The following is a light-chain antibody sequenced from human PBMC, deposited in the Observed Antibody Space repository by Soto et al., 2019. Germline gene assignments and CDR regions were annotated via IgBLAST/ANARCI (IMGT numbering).Light chain of an antibody. Sequence: QSALTQPASVSGSPGQSITISCSGTTSDVGTFGLVSWFQQHPGKAPKLMIYEGSKRPAGVSKRFSGPKSGDTASLTISGLQAEDEADYYCSSYAGSTTFYVFGTGTKVTVL. CDR3: SSYAGSTTFYV. CDR2: EGS. J-gene: IGLJ1*01. CDR1: TSDVGTFGL. V-gene: IGLV2-23*01.